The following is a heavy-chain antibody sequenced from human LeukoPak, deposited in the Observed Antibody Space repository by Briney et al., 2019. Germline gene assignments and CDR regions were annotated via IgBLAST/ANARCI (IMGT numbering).Heavy chain of an antibody. CDR1: GGSISSSNW. J-gene: IGHJ4*02. V-gene: IGHV4-4*02. CDR3: ARGISYVDTAMVIGSSIY. Sequence: SETLSLTCAVSGGSISSSNWWSWVRQPPGKGLEWIGEIYHSGSTNYNPSLKSRVTISVDKSKNQFSLKLSSVTAADTAVYYCARGISYVDTAMVIGSSIYWGQGTLVTVSS. D-gene: IGHD5-18*01. CDR2: IYHSGST.